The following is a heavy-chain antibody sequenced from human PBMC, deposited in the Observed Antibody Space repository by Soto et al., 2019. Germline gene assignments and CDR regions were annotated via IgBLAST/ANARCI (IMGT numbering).Heavy chain of an antibody. D-gene: IGHD3-16*01. Sequence: GGSLRLSCAASGFTFSSYAMSWVRQAPGKGLEWVSAISGSGGSTYYADSVKGRFTISRDNSKNTLYLQMNSLRAEDTAVYYCAKDGGNSGSTYWYFDLWGRGTLVTVSS. V-gene: IGHV3-23*01. CDR2: ISGSGGST. J-gene: IGHJ2*01. CDR3: AKDGGNSGSTYWYFDL. CDR1: GFTFSSYA.